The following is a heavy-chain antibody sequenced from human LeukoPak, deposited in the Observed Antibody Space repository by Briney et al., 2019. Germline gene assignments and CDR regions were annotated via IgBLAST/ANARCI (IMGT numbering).Heavy chain of an antibody. J-gene: IGHJ4*02. Sequence: ASVKVSCKASGYTFTSYGISWVRQAPGQGLEWMGWISAYNGNTNYAQKLQGRVTMTTDTSTSTAYMELRSQRSDDTAVYYCRITMVRGVIQFDYWGQGTLVTVSS. CDR1: GYTFTSYG. CDR2: ISAYNGNT. D-gene: IGHD3-10*01. V-gene: IGHV1-18*01. CDR3: RITMVRGVIQFDY.